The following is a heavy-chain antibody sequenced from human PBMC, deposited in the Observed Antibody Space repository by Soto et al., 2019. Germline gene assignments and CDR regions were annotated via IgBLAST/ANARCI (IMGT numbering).Heavy chain of an antibody. D-gene: IGHD4-4*01. CDR1: GGSISSYY. Sequence: SETLSLTCTVSGGSISSYYWSWIRQPPGKGLEWIGYIYYSGSTNYNPSLKSRVTISVDTSKNQFSLKLSSVTAADTAVYYCARQVVTTIGYYYYYYMDVWGKGTTVTVSS. CDR2: IYYSGST. J-gene: IGHJ6*03. V-gene: IGHV4-59*01. CDR3: ARQVVTTIGYYYYYYMDV.